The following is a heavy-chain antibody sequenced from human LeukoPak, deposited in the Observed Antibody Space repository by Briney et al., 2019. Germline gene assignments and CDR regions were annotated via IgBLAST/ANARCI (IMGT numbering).Heavy chain of an antibody. CDR2: IRYDGSNK. J-gene: IGHJ4*02. D-gene: IGHD3-22*01. Sequence: GGSLRLSCAASGFIFSNNGMHWVRQAPGKGLEWVAFIRYDGSNKYYADSVKGRFTISRDNSKNTLYLQMNSLRAEDSAVYYCAKDPRSSYYDSSGYCDYWGQGTLVIVSS. V-gene: IGHV3-30*02. CDR1: GFIFSNNG. CDR3: AKDPRSSYYDSSGYCDY.